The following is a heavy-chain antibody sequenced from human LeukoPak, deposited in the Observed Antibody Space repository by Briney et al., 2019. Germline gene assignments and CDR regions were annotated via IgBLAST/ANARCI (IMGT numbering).Heavy chain of an antibody. V-gene: IGHV3-74*01. D-gene: IGHD3-22*01. CDR3: ARDRYYAIDY. J-gene: IGHJ4*02. CDR2: INSDGSST. Sequence: QAGGSLRLSSAASGFSFSTTWMHWVRQVPGKGLVWISRINSDGSSTIYADSVKGRFTISRDNAKNMLYLQMNSLRVEDTAVYYCARDRYYAIDYWGQGTLVTVSS. CDR1: GFSFSTTW.